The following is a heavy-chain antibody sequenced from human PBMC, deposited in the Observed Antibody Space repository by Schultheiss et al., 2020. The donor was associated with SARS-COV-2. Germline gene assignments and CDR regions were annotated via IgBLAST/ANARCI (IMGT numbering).Heavy chain of an antibody. CDR2: IWYDGSNK. V-gene: IGHV3-33*08. Sequence: GGSLRLSCAASGFTFSSYAMHWVRQAPGKGLEWVAVIWYDGSNKYYVDSVKGRFTISRDNAKNSLYLQMHSLRADDTAVYYCARGTRYYYYYMDVWGKGTTVTVSS. J-gene: IGHJ6*03. CDR3: ARGTRYYYYYMDV. CDR1: GFTFSSYA.